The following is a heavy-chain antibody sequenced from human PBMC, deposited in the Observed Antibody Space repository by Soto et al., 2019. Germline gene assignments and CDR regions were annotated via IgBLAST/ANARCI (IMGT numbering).Heavy chain of an antibody. D-gene: IGHD3-16*01. Sequence: EVQLLQSGGGLVQPGGSLRLSCAASGFIFSNYAMNWVRQAPGKGLEWVSIVTSRGDTTYYADSVKGRFTISRDNSKNTLNLQVNSLTAEDTAGYYCAKDRLGGGLAYWGQGTLVSVSS. CDR3: AKDRLGGGLAY. V-gene: IGHV3-23*01. CDR1: GFIFSNYA. CDR2: VTSRGDTT. J-gene: IGHJ4*02.